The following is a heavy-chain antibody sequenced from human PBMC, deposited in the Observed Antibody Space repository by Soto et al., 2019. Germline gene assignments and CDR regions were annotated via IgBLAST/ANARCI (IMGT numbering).Heavy chain of an antibody. V-gene: IGHV4-59*01. Sequence: PSETLSLTCTVSGDPISPFNWSWMRQSPGKELEWIGYVYYTGSTNYNPSLKSRVTISVDRSKSQFSLKLTSANAADTAVYYCARGRTVRNYADDSSDYFYFFDYWGQGTQVTV. D-gene: IGHD3-22*01. J-gene: IGHJ4*02. CDR2: VYYTGST. CDR1: GDPISPFN. CDR3: ARGRTVRNYADDSSDYFYFFDY.